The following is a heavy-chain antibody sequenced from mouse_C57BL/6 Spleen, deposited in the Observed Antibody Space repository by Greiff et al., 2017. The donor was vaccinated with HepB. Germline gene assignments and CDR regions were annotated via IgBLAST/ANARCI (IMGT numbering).Heavy chain of an antibody. CDR3: AREGVLYAMDY. CDR2: IYPGDGDT. V-gene: IGHV1-82*01. CDR1: GYAFSSSW. J-gene: IGHJ4*01. Sequence: VHLVESGPELVKPGASVKISCKASGYAFSSSWMNWVKQRPGKGLEWIGRIYPGDGDTNYNGKFKGKATLTVDQSSSTAYMQLNSLTSEDSAVYYCAREGVLYAMDYWGQGTSVTVSS.